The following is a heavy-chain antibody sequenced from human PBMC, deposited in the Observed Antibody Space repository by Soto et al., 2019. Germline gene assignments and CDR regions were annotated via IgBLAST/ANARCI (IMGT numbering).Heavy chain of an antibody. CDR3: ARDQGGYGSMGY. CDR1: GGSISSGGYY. D-gene: IGHD5-12*01. J-gene: IGHJ4*02. Sequence: QVQLQESGPGLVKPSQTLSLTCTVSGGSISSGGYYWTWIRQHPGKGLEWIGYIYYSGSTYSNPSLKSRVVISVDTSKTQFSLNLSSVTAADTAVYYCARDQGGYGSMGYWGQGTLVTVSS. V-gene: IGHV4-31*03. CDR2: IYYSGST.